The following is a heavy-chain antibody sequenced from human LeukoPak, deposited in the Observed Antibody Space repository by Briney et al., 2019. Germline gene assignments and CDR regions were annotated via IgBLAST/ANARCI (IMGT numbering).Heavy chain of an antibody. D-gene: IGHD3-22*01. V-gene: IGHV1-18*01. CDR3: ARVPYYYDSSGCLGPYYYYYYGMDV. CDR1: GYTFTSYG. Sequence: ASVKVSCKASGYTFTSYGISWVRQAPGQGLEWMGWISAYNGNTNYAQKLQGRVTMTTDTSTSTAYMELRSLRSDDTAVYYCARVPYYYDSSGCLGPYYYYYYGMDVWGQGTTVTVSS. CDR2: ISAYNGNT. J-gene: IGHJ6*02.